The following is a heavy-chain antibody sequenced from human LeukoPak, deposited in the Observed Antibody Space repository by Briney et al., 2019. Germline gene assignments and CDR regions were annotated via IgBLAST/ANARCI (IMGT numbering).Heavy chain of an antibody. Sequence: SETLSLTCTVSGGSISTYYWSWIRQPPGKGLEWIGYIYYSGSANYNPSLKSRVTISVDTSKNQFSLKLSSVTAADTAVYYCARAMVVAATLDNWFDPWGQGTLVTVSS. J-gene: IGHJ5*02. CDR2: IYYSGSA. D-gene: IGHD2-15*01. CDR1: GGSISTYY. V-gene: IGHV4-59*12. CDR3: ARAMVVAATLDNWFDP.